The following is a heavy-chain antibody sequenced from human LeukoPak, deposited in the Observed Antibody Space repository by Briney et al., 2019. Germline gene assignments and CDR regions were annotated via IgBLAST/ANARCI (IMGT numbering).Heavy chain of an antibody. J-gene: IGHJ4*02. D-gene: IGHD3-10*01. Sequence: PGGSLRLSCAASGFTFSSYWMHWVRQAPGKGLVWVSRINSDGSSTSYADSVKGRFTISRDNAKNTLYLQMNSLRAEDTAVYYCARVPAGQLRVNFDYWGQGTLVTVSS. CDR2: INSDGSST. V-gene: IGHV3-74*01. CDR3: ARVPAGQLRVNFDY. CDR1: GFTFSSYW.